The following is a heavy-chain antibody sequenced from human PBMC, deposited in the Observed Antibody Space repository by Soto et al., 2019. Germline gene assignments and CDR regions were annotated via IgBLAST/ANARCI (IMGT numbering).Heavy chain of an antibody. V-gene: IGHV1-69*13. CDR3: ARVLAAEGPYYFDY. Sequence: ASVKVSCKASGGTFSSYAISWVRQAPGQGLEWMGGIIPIFGTANYAQKFQGRVTITADESTSTAYMELSSLRSEDTAVYYCARVLAAEGPYYFDYWGQGTLVTVSS. CDR2: IIPIFGTA. D-gene: IGHD3-9*01. CDR1: GGTFSSYA. J-gene: IGHJ4*02.